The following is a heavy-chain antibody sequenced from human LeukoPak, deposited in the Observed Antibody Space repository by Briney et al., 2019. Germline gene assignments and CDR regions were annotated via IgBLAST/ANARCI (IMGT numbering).Heavy chain of an antibody. Sequence: GGSLRLSCAASGFTLSSYSMNWVRQAPGNGLEWVSYISSSSTHIYYADSVKGRFTISRDNARDSLYLQMNSLRAEDTAIYYCARSEHSSSSFDYWGQGTLVTVSS. CDR1: GFTLSSYS. CDR3: ARSEHSSSSFDY. CDR2: ISSSSTHI. V-gene: IGHV3-21*01. J-gene: IGHJ4*02. D-gene: IGHD6-6*01.